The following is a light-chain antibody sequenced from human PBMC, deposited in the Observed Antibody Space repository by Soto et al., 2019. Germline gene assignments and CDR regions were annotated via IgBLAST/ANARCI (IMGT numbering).Light chain of an antibody. J-gene: IGKJ4*01. CDR3: YQYGISHP. Sequence: EIVLTQSPATLSLSPGERATLSCRASQSVGTSLAWYRQKPRQAPRVLIFGASSRTTGIPDRCSGSGSGTDFTLSIIRLEPEDLAVYYCYQYGISHPFGGGTKVEIK. CDR2: GAS. V-gene: IGKV3-20*01. CDR1: QSVGTS.